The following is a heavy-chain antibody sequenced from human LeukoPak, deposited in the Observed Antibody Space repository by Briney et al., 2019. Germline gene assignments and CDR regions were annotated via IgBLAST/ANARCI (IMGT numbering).Heavy chain of an antibody. Sequence: GGSLRLSCAASGFTFSDYYMSWIRQAPGKGLEWVSYISSSSSYTNYADSVKGRFTISRDNAKNSLYLQMNSLRAEDTAVYYCARVHGYCSGGSCYSSVHYYGMDVWGQGTTVTVSS. V-gene: IGHV3-11*05. CDR3: ARVHGYCSGGSCYSSVHYYGMDV. J-gene: IGHJ6*02. CDR2: ISSSSSYT. CDR1: GFTFSDYY. D-gene: IGHD2-15*01.